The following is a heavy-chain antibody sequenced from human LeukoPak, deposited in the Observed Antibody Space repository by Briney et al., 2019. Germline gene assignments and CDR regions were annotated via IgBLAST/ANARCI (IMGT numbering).Heavy chain of an antibody. CDR2: IIPIFGTA. CDR3: ARPNSYDILTGYWTENWFDP. D-gene: IGHD3-9*01. CDR1: GGTFSSYA. Sequence: ASVTVSCKASGGTFSSYAISWVRQAPVQGLEWMGGIIPIFGTANYAQKFQGRVTITADKSTSTAYMELSSLRSEDTAVYYCARPNSYDILTGYWTENWFDPWGQGTLVTVSS. V-gene: IGHV1-69*06. J-gene: IGHJ5*02.